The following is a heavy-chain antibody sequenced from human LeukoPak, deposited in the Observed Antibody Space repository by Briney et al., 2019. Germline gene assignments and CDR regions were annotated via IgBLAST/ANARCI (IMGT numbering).Heavy chain of an antibody. Sequence: SETLSLTCTVSGGSISSGSYYWSWIRQPAGKGLEWIGRIYTSGSTNYNPSRKSRVTMSVDTSKNQFSLKLSSVTAADTAVYYCASGVLANDFDYWGQGTLVTVSS. CDR1: GGSISSGSYY. V-gene: IGHV4-61*02. D-gene: IGHD3-3*02. J-gene: IGHJ4*02. CDR2: IYTSGST. CDR3: ASGVLANDFDY.